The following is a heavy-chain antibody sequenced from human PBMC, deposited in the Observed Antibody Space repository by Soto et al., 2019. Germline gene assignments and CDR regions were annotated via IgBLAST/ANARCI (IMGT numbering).Heavy chain of an antibody. CDR3: ARGWWEREGYVMDV. CDR2: INHRGTT. Sequence: SETLSLTCTVSDDSISNNDYYGGWIRQPPGQGLEWIASINHRGTTYYNPSLKSRLTISVDTSKRQFSMRLTSVTAADTAVYYCARGWWEREGYVMDVWGQGTTVTVSS. D-gene: IGHD1-26*01. V-gene: IGHV4-39*07. CDR1: DDSISNNDYY. J-gene: IGHJ6*02.